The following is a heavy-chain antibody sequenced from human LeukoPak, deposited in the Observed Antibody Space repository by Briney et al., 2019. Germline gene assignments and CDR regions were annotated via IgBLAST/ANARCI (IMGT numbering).Heavy chain of an antibody. D-gene: IGHD4-17*01. J-gene: IGHJ4*02. CDR1: AFTFSSYW. CDR2: IHSDGSIT. Sequence: HTGGSLRLSCAASAFTFSSYWMHWVRQAPGKGLVWVSRIHSDGSITSYADSVKGRFTVSRDNAKNTLYLQMNSLRADDTAVYYCARDRTTVTVFDYWGQGTLVTVSS. CDR3: ARDRTTVTVFDY. V-gene: IGHV3-74*01.